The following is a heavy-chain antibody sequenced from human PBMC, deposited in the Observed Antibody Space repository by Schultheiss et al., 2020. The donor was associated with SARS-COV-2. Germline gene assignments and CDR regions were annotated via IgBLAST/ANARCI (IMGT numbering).Heavy chain of an antibody. D-gene: IGHD3-22*01. CDR1: GYTFTGYY. Sequence: ASVKVSCKASGYTFTGYYMHWVRQAPGQGLEWMGWINPNSGGTNYAQKFQGRVTMTRDTSISTAYMELSRLRSDDTAVYYCARGPDSSSYYYFYWGQGTQVTVSS. V-gene: IGHV1-2*02. CDR2: INPNSGGT. CDR3: ARGPDSSSYYYFY. J-gene: IGHJ4*02.